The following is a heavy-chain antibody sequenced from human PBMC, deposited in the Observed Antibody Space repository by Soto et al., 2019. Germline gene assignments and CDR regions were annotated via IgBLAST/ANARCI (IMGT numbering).Heavy chain of an antibody. CDR2: ISSSSSYI. CDR1: GFTFSGYS. Sequence: GSLRLSCADSGFTFSGYSMSWVRQAPGKGLEWVSSISSSSSYIYYADSVKGRFTISRDNAKNSLYLQMNSLRAEDTAVYYCARDRHEGYDPSWGQGTLVTVSS. V-gene: IGHV3-21*01. J-gene: IGHJ5*02. D-gene: IGHD3-22*01. CDR3: ARDRHEGYDPS.